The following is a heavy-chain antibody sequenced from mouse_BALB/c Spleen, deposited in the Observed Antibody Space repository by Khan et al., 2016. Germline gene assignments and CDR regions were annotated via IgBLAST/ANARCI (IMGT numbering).Heavy chain of an antibody. V-gene: IGHV1-9*01. Sequence: QVQLQQSGAELMKPGASVKISCKATGYTFSSYWIELVKQRPGHGLEWIGEILPGSGTTNYNEKFKGKATFTADTSSNTAYMQLSSLTSEDSAVYSCSRSYYINYDAMDYWGQGTSVTVSS. CDR1: GYTFSSYW. J-gene: IGHJ4*01. CDR2: ILPGSGTT. D-gene: IGHD2-5*01. CDR3: SRSYYINYDAMDY.